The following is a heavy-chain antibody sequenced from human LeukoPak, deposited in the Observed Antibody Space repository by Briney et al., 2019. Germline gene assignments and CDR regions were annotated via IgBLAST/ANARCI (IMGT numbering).Heavy chain of an antibody. D-gene: IGHD3-3*01. CDR3: ARADFWSGYYEDY. Sequence: GGSLRLSCAASGFTFSDYYMSWIRQAPGKGLEWVSYISSSSSTIYYADSVKGRFTISRDNAKNSLYLQMNSLRDEDTAVYYCARADFWSGYYEDYWGQGTLVTVSS. V-gene: IGHV3-11*04. CDR2: ISSSSSTI. CDR1: GFTFSDYY. J-gene: IGHJ4*02.